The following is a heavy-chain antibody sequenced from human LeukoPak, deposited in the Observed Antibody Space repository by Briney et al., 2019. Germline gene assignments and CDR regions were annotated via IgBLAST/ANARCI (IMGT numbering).Heavy chain of an antibody. D-gene: IGHD6-6*01. J-gene: IGHJ4*02. CDR2: INPNSGGT. CDR1: GYTFAGYY. V-gene: IGHV1-2*02. Sequence: GASLKVSCRTSGYTFAGYYVHWVRQAPGQGLEWMGWINPNSGGTNYAQKFQGRVTMTRDTPIRTAYVELSRLRSDDTAVYYCARSPTTLSSNSSPFDYWGRGTLATVSS. CDR3: ARSPTTLSSNSSPFDY.